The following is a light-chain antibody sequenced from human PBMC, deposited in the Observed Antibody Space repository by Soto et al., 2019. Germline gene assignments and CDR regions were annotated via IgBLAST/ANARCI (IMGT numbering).Light chain of an antibody. Sequence: DSVLTQSPVTLSFSPGEIATLSCRSSQSVSSNYLAWYQQKPGQAPRLLIYGASTRATGVPDRFSGSGSGTDFTLTISRLEPEDFAVYHCQQYGSLSWTFGQGTKVDIK. CDR1: QSVSSNY. V-gene: IGKV3-20*01. CDR3: QQYGSLSWT. J-gene: IGKJ1*01. CDR2: GAS.